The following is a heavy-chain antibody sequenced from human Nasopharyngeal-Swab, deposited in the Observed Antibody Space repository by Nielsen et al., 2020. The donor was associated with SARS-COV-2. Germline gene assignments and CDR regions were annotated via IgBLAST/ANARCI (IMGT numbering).Heavy chain of an antibody. Sequence: QTLSLTSAISGDSVSSSSAAWNWIRQSPSRGLEWLGRTYYRSKWYNDYAVSVKSRITINPDTSKNQFSLHLNSVTPEDTAVYYCARARGAYGDYYYYYYTDVWGKGTTVTVSS. J-gene: IGHJ6*03. V-gene: IGHV6-1*01. CDR3: ARARGAYGDYYYYYYTDV. CDR2: TYYRSKWYN. CDR1: GDSVSSSSAA. D-gene: IGHD4-17*01.